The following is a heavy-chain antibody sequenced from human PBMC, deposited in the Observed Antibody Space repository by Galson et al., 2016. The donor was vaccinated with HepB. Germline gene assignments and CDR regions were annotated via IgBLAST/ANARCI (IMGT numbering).Heavy chain of an antibody. CDR2: IYNNGNT. CDR1: GGSTSSGTDS. Sequence: TLSLTCTVSGGSTSSGTDSWSWIRQPAGKGLEWIGRIYNNGNTNYNPSLKSRLSISIDPSKNQFSLKLTSVTAADTAVYFCARMHNYGQFGFDPWGQGTLVTVSS. CDR3: ARMHNYGQFGFDP. V-gene: IGHV4-61*02. D-gene: IGHD4-17*01. J-gene: IGHJ5*02.